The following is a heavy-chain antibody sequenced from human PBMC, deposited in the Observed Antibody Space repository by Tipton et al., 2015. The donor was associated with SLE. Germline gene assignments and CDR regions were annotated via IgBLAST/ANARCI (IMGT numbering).Heavy chain of an antibody. CDR1: GFNFSSYA. D-gene: IGHD2-15*01. CDR2: IYSGGSST. Sequence: GSLRLSCAASGFNFSSYAMNWVRQAPGKGLEWVSMIYSGGSSTRYADSVKGRFTISRDNAKNSLYLQMNSLRAEDTAVYYCARDGIVVVVGAFDIWGQGTVVTVSS. V-gene: IGHV3-23*03. J-gene: IGHJ3*02. CDR3: ARDGIVVVVGAFDI.